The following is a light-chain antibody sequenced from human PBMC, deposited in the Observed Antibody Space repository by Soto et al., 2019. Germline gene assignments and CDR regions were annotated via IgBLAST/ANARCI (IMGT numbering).Light chain of an antibody. Sequence: DIQMTQSPSTLSGSVGDRFTITCRASQTISSWLAWYQQKPGKAPKLLIYKASTLKSGVPSRFSGSGSGTEFTLTISSLQPDDFATYFCQQYSDYSRTFGQGTKVDIK. J-gene: IGKJ1*01. CDR1: QTISSW. CDR2: KAS. V-gene: IGKV1-5*03. CDR3: QQYSDYSRT.